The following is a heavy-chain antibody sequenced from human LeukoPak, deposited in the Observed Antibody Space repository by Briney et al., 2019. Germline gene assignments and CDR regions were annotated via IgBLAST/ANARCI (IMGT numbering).Heavy chain of an antibody. Sequence: PGGSLRLSCAASGFTFDDYAMHWVRQAPGKGLEWVSGISWNSGSIGYADSVKGRFTISRDNAKNSLYLQMNSLRTEDTALYYCAKDYHDLNWNYVWFDPWGQGTLVTVSS. D-gene: IGHD1-7*01. CDR2: ISWNSGSI. V-gene: IGHV3-9*01. CDR1: GFTFDDYA. CDR3: AKDYHDLNWNYVWFDP. J-gene: IGHJ5*02.